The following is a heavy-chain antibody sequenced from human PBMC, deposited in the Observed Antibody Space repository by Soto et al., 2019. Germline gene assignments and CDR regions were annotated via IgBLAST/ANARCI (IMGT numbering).Heavy chain of an antibody. J-gene: IGHJ6*02. CDR2: INPGGGRT. Sequence: ASVKVSCKASGYIFSSHSIYWVRQAPGQGLQWMGIINPGGGRTAYAQKFQGRVTLTRDMSTSTVYMELTSLTYDDTAVYYCARDVSGPGATYVMDVWGQGTTVTVSS. CDR1: GYIFSSHS. V-gene: IGHV1-46*01. CDR3: ARDVSGPGATYVMDV. D-gene: IGHD2-2*01.